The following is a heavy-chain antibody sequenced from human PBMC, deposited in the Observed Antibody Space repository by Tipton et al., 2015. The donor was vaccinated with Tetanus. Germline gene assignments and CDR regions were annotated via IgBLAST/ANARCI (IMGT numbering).Heavy chain of an antibody. V-gene: IGHV4-4*02. J-gene: IGHJ4*02. D-gene: IGHD2-15*01. CDR1: GGSISSSNW. CDR3: ARGVGGGYTFDY. CDR2: IYHSGST. Sequence: TLSLTCAVSGGSISSSNWWSWVRQPPGKGLEWIGEIYHSGSTNYNPSLKSRVTISVDTSKNQFSLKLNSVTAADTAVYYCARGVGGGYTFDYWGQGTLVTVSS.